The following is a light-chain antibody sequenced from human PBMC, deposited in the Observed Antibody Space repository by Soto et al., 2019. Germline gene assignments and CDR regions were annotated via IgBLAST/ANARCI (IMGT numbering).Light chain of an antibody. Sequence: TLSVSVGDRVTITCRASQTISSWLAWYQQKPGKAPKLLIYKASTLKSGVPSRFSGSGSGTEFTLTISSLQPDDFATYYCQHYNSYSDAFGQRT. V-gene: IGKV1-5*03. CDR1: QTISSW. CDR3: QHYNSYSDA. CDR2: KAS. J-gene: IGKJ1*01.